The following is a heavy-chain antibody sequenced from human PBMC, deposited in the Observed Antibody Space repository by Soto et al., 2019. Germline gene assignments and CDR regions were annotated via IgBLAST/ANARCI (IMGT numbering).Heavy chain of an antibody. J-gene: IGHJ6*02. CDR3: ARPPAAGNYGMDV. CDR1: GGSISSSSYY. D-gene: IGHD6-19*01. Sequence: SLTCTVSGGSISSSSYYWGWIRQPPGKGLEWIGSIYYSGSTYYNPSLKSRVTISVDTSKNQFSLKLSSVTAADTAVYYCARPPAAGNYGMDVWGQGTTVTVSS. V-gene: IGHV4-39*01. CDR2: IYYSGST.